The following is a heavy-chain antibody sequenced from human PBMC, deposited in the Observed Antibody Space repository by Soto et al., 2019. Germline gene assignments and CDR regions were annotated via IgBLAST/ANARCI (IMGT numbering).Heavy chain of an antibody. CDR2: IIPIFGTA. V-gene: IGHV1-69*01. CDR1: GGTFSSYA. Sequence: QVQLVQSGAEVKKPGSSVKVSCKASGGTFSSYAISWVRQAPGQGLEWMGGIIPIFGTANYAQKFQGRVTITADESTSTAYMERSSLRSEDTAVYYCARAYCGGDCFRNWFDPWGQGTLVTVSS. J-gene: IGHJ5*02. CDR3: ARAYCGGDCFRNWFDP. D-gene: IGHD2-21*02.